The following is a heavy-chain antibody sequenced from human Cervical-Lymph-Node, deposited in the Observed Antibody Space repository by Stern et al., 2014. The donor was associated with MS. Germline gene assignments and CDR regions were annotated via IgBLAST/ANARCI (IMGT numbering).Heavy chain of an antibody. J-gene: IGHJ2*01. V-gene: IGHV2-5*02. D-gene: IGHD5-24*01. CDR1: GFALTTSGVG. CDR2: VYWDDDS. Sequence: QITLKESGPTLVKPTQTLTLTCTFSGFALTTSGVGVGWIRQPPGKALEWLGPVYWDDDSRYSPSLKSRLTITQDISKNQVVLTMTNMDPVDTATYYCAHTYNQLNFWYFDLWGRGTLVTVSS. CDR3: AHTYNQLNFWYFDL.